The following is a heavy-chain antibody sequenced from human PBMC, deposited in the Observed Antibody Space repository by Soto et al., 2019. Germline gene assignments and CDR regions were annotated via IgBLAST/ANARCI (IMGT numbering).Heavy chain of an antibody. J-gene: IGHJ4*02. CDR1: GFTFSSYW. CDR3: ARVPIGKYGVWNY. D-gene: IGHD2-8*01. CDR2: INPGGTIT. Sequence: EEHLVESGGGLVQPGGSLRLSCAASGFTFSSYWMNWVRQAPGKGLVWVSRINPGGTITDYADSVKGRFTISRDNAKNTVYLHVNSLRGDDTAEYFCARVPIGKYGVWNYWGQGTLVTVSS. V-gene: IGHV3-74*01.